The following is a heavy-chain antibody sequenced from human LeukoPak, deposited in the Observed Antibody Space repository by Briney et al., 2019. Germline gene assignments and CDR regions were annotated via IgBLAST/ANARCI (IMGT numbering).Heavy chain of an antibody. CDR2: IYWDDDK. J-gene: IGHJ4*02. CDR1: GFSLRTSGVG. CDR3: AHSWYQLLWSRPFDY. D-gene: IGHD2-2*01. Sequence: ESGPTLVQPTQPLTLTCTFSGFSLRTSGVGVGWIRQPPGKALEWLALIYWDDDKRYSPSLKSRLTITKDTSKNQVVLTMTNMDPVDTATYYCAHSWYQLLWSRPFDYWGQGTLVTVSS. V-gene: IGHV2-5*02.